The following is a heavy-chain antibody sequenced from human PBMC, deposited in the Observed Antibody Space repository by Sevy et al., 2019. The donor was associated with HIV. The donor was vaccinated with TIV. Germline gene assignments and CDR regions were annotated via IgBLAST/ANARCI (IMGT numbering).Heavy chain of an antibody. CDR3: ARAKYGSGPDY. CDR1: GFTFSSYA. D-gene: IGHD3-10*01. CDR2: ISYDGSNK. Sequence: QLGGSLRLSCAASGFTFSSYAMHWVRQAPGKGLEWVAVISYDGSNKYYADSVKGRFTISRDNSKNTLYLQMNSLRAEDTAVYYCARAKYGSGPDYWGQGTLVTVSS. J-gene: IGHJ4*02. V-gene: IGHV3-30-3*01.